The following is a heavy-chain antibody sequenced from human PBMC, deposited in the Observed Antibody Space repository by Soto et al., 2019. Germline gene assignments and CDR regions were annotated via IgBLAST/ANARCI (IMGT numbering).Heavy chain of an antibody. J-gene: IGHJ4*02. CDR3: ARAPGYYYDSSGSPLDY. Sequence: SETLSLTCTVSGGSVSSGSYYWSWIRQPPGKGLERIGYIYYSGSTNYNTSLKSRVTISVDTSKNQFSLKLSSVTAADTAVYYCARAPGYYYDSSGSPLDYWGQGTLVTVSS. D-gene: IGHD3-22*01. CDR2: IYYSGST. CDR1: GGSVSSGSYY. V-gene: IGHV4-61*01.